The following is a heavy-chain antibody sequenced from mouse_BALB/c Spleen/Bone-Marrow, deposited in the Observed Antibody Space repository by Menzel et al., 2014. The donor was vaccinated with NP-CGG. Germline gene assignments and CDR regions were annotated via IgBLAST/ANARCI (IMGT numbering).Heavy chain of an antibody. CDR3: ASYYYGHYFDY. J-gene: IGHJ2*01. CDR2: IDPANGNT. CDR1: GFNIKDTY. D-gene: IGHD1-1*01. V-gene: IGHV14-3*02. Sequence: VQLKQSGAELVKPGASVKLSCTASGFNIKDTYMHWVKQRPEQGLEWIGRIDPANGNTKCDPKFQGKATITADTSSNTAYLQLSSLTSEDTAVYYCASYYYGHYFDYWGQGTTLTVSS.